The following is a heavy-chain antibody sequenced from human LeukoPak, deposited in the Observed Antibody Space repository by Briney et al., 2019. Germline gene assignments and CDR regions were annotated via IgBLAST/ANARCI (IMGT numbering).Heavy chain of an antibody. J-gene: IGHJ6*02. Sequence: PGGSLRLSCAASGFTFSSYAMSWVRQAPGKGLEGVSIISGSGGSTYYADSVKGRFTISRDNSKNTLYLQMNSLRAEDTAVYYCAGARINTMIVGYYYYGMDVWGQGTTVTVSS. CDR2: ISGSGGST. D-gene: IGHD3-22*01. CDR3: AGARINTMIVGYYYYGMDV. CDR1: GFTFSSYA. V-gene: IGHV3-23*01.